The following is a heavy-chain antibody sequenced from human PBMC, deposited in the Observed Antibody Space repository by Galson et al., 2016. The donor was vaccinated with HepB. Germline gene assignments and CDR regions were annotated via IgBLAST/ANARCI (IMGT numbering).Heavy chain of an antibody. V-gene: IGHV6-1*01. CDR2: TYYRSKWYN. J-gene: IGHJ6*02. CDR3: AGGYGDHYYFYYGLDV. CDR1: GDSVSSDSAA. D-gene: IGHD4-17*01. Sequence: CAISGDSVSSDSAAWHWIRQSPSRGLEWLGRTYYRSKWYNEYAVSVKSRMTIDSYKPKNQFSLHLNSVTPEDTAVYYCAGGYGDHYYFYYGLDVWGQGTTVIVSS.